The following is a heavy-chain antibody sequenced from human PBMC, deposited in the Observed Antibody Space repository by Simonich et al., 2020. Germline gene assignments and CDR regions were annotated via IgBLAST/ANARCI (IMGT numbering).Heavy chain of an antibody. D-gene: IGHD6-13*01. CDR1: GYTFTSYD. Sequence: QVQLVQSGAEVKKPGASVKVSCKASGYTFTSYDINWVRQATGQGLEWMGGMNPNSGNTGYAQKFKGRVTITRNTSISTAYMELSSLRSEDTAVYYCARGIGSSWYFDYWGQGTLVTVSS. J-gene: IGHJ4*02. CDR3: ARGIGSSWYFDY. V-gene: IGHV1-8*03. CDR2: MNPNSGNT.